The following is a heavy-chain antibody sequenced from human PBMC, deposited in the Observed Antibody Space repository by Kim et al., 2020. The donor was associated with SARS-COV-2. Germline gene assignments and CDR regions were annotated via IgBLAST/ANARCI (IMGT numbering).Heavy chain of an antibody. J-gene: IGHJ4*02. CDR3: ARGGGPTKVLRYFDWLLIDY. D-gene: IGHD3-9*01. V-gene: IGHV3-30*04. Sequence: GGSLRLSCAASGFTFSSYAMHWVRQAPGKGLEWVAVISYDGTNKYFADSVKGRFTISRDDSKNTLYLQMNSLRAEDTAVYYCARGGGPTKVLRYFDWLLIDYWGQGTLVTVSS. CDR1: GFTFSSYA. CDR2: ISYDGTNK.